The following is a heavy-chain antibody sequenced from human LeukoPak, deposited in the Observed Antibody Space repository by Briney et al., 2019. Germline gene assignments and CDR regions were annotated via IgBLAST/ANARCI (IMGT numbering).Heavy chain of an antibody. CDR3: ARDYRDVLLWFGELSK. V-gene: IGHV1-18*01. CDR2: ISAYNGNA. CDR1: GYTFTSYG. Sequence: ASVKVSCKASGYTFTSYGISWVRQAPGQGLEWMGWISAYNGNANYAQKLQGRVTMTTDTSTSTAYMELRSLRSDDTAVYYCARDYRDVLLWFGELSKWGQGTLVTVSS. D-gene: IGHD3-10*01. J-gene: IGHJ4*02.